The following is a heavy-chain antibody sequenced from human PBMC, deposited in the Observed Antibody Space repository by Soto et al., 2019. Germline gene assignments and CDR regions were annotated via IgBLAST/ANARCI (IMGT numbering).Heavy chain of an antibody. CDR3: VRPDSTGYYSH. D-gene: IGHD3-9*01. Sequence: GEALNISCKVSGYSFTNYCIGCVRQMPGKGLEWMGIINPADSDTRYSPSFQGQVTVSVDKSISTAYLQRGSLKASDTAMYYCVRPDSTGYYSHWGQGTPVTVSS. CDR1: GYSFTNYC. CDR2: INPADSDT. J-gene: IGHJ4*02. V-gene: IGHV5-51*01.